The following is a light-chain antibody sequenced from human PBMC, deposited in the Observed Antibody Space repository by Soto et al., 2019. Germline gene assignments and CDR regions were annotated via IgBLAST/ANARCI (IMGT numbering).Light chain of an antibody. V-gene: IGKV3-15*01. CDR3: QQYNNWPPWT. CDR1: QSVNSN. Sequence: EIVLTQSPATLSLSPGERATLSCRASQSVNSNLAWYQQKAGQAPRLLIYGTSTRATGIPARFSGSGSGTEFTLTISSLQSEDFAVYYCQQYNNWPPWTFGQGTKVDIK. CDR2: GTS. J-gene: IGKJ1*01.